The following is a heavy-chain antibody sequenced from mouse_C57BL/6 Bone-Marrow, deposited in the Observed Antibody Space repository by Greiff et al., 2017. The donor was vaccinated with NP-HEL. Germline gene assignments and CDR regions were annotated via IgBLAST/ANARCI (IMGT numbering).Heavy chain of an antibody. CDR2: IDPENGDT. J-gene: IGHJ4*01. V-gene: IGHV14-4*01. CDR1: GFNIKDDY. D-gene: IGHD1-1*01. CDR3: TTPFITTVVATGGYYYAMDY. Sequence: EVQLQQSGAELVRPGASVKLSCTASGFNIKDDYMHWVKQRPEQGLEWIGWIDPENGDTEYASKFQGKATITADTSSNTAYLQLSSLTSEDTAVYYCTTPFITTVVATGGYYYAMDYWGQGTSVTVSS.